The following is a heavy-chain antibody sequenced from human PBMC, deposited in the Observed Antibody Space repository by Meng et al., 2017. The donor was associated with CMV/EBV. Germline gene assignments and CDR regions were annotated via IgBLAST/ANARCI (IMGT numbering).Heavy chain of an antibody. CDR3: ATPEGGWYDY. D-gene: IGHD6-19*01. CDR2: ISSSGSTI. J-gene: IGHJ4*02. Sequence: GGSLRLSYAASGFTFSSYEMNWVRQAPGKGLEWVSYISSSGSTIYYADSVKGRFTISRDNAKNSLYLQMNSLRAEDTTVYYCATPEGGWYDYWGQGTLVTVSS. CDR1: GFTFSSYE. V-gene: IGHV3-48*03.